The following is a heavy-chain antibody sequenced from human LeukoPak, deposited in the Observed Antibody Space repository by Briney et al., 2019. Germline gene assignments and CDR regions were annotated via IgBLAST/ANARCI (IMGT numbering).Heavy chain of an antibody. CDR2: ISYDGSNK. J-gene: IGHJ4*02. D-gene: IGHD2-8*01. Sequence: GGSLRLSCAASGFTFSSYAMHWVRQAPGKGLEWVAVISYDGSNKYYADSVKGRFTTSRDNSKNTLYLQMNSLRAEDTAVYYCAKIYCTNGVCYTQYFDYWGQGTLVTVSS. CDR3: AKIYCTNGVCYTQYFDY. V-gene: IGHV3-30-3*01. CDR1: GFTFSSYA.